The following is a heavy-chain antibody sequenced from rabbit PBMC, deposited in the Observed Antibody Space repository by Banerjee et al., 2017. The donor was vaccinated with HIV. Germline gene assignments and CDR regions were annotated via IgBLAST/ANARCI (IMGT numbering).Heavy chain of an antibody. CDR2: IYVGSSGST. CDR3: ARDGGVTGWNFNL. V-gene: IGHV1S45*01. J-gene: IGHJ4*01. D-gene: IGHD7-1*01. Sequence: QQQLEESGGDLVKPEGSLTITCTASGFSFSNKYVMCWVRQAPGKGLEWIACIYVGSSGSTYYASWAKGRFTISKTPSTTVTLQMTSLTAADTATYFCARDGGVTGWNFNLWGPGTLVTVS. CDR1: GFSFSNKYV.